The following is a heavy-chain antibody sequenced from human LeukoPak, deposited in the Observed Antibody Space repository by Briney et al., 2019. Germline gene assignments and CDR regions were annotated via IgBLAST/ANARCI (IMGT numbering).Heavy chain of an antibody. V-gene: IGHV4-34*01. CDR3: ARQTGSGLFILP. D-gene: IGHD3/OR15-3a*01. Sequence: ASETLSLTCAVYGGSFSSYYWSWIRQPPGKGLEWIGEINHSGSTNYNPSLKSRVTISVDTSKNQFSLRLTSVTAADTAVYYCARQTGSGLFILPGGQGTLVTVSS. CDR2: INHSGST. CDR1: GGSFSSYY. J-gene: IGHJ4*02.